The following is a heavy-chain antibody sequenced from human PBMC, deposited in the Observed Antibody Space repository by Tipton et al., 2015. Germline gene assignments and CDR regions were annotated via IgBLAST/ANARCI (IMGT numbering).Heavy chain of an antibody. Sequence: SLRLSCAASGFSFNSYAMSWVRQAPGKGLEWVAVISYDGSDKFYADSVKGRFTISRDNSKESVYLQMSSLRFEDTAVYYCAKDSTISSSGGMDVWGQGITVTVSS. D-gene: IGHD3-3*02. J-gene: IGHJ6*02. CDR1: GFSFNSYA. V-gene: IGHV3-30*18. CDR2: ISYDGSDK. CDR3: AKDSTISSSGGMDV.